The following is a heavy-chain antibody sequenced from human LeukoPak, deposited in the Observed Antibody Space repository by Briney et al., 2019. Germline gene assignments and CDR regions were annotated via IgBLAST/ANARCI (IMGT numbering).Heavy chain of an antibody. CDR3: ARGLYSSGYYMDV. J-gene: IGHJ6*03. Sequence: GGSLRLSCAASGFTFSSYAMHWVRQAPGKGLEWVAVISYDGSNKYYADSVKGRFTISRDNSKNALYLQMNSLRAEDTAVYYCARGLYSSGYYMDVWGKGTMVTVSS. V-gene: IGHV3-30*04. D-gene: IGHD6-19*01. CDR1: GFTFSSYA. CDR2: ISYDGSNK.